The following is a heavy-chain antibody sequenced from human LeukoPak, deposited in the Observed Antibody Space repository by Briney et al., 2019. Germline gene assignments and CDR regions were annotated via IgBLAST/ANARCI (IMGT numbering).Heavy chain of an antibody. CDR2: IYYSGST. CDR1: GGSISSYY. J-gene: IGHJ4*02. Sequence: PSETLSLTCTVSGGSISSYYWSWIRQPPGKGLEWIGYIYYSGSTNYNPSLKSRVTISVDTSKKQFSLKLSSVTAADTAVYYCATAAGYSYGNFDYWGQGTLVTVSS. D-gene: IGHD5-18*01. V-gene: IGHV4-59*01. CDR3: ATAAGYSYGNFDY.